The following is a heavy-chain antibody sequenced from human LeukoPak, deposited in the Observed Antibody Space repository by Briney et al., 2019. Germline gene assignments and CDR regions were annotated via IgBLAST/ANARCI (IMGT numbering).Heavy chain of an antibody. CDR3: ARKAQYNGHYPLDY. D-gene: IGHD1-7*01. Sequence: PGGSLGPSCAASGFIFTNAWMNWVRQAPGKGLEWVSGTSDRGDYTYYADSVKGRFTISRDSSKNTLFLQMNSLRAEDTALYFCARKAQYNGHYPLDYWGQGTLVTVSS. CDR2: TSDRGDYT. V-gene: IGHV3-23*01. J-gene: IGHJ4*02. CDR1: GFIFTNAW.